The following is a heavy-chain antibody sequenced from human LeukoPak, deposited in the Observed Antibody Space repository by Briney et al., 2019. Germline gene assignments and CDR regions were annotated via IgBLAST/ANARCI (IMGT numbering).Heavy chain of an antibody. CDR1: GFTFSSYG. D-gene: IGHD6-13*01. Sequence: GGSLRLSCAASGFTFSSYGMHWVRQAPGKGLEWVAVIWYDGSNKYYADSVKGRFTISRDNSKNTLYLQMNSLRAEDTAVYYCAREYSSRYGMDVWGQGTTVTVSS. CDR2: IWYDGSNK. V-gene: IGHV3-33*01. CDR3: AREYSSRYGMDV. J-gene: IGHJ6*02.